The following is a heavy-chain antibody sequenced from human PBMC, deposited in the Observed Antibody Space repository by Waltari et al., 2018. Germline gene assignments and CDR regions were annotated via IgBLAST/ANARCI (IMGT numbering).Heavy chain of an antibody. CDR2: MSYDGFSK. J-gene: IGHJ4*02. D-gene: IGHD2-2*01. CDR1: AVHISKYR. V-gene: IGHV3-30-3*01. Sequence: PLVESWGGVVQPGRSLSPPCAAPAVHISKYRISWVRRAPGKGLEWVAAMSYDGFSKYYADSVKGRFTIAGDTSKTTVDLQMNSLSTEDTAVYYCAREGGTSGYSGYFDTWGQGTLVTVSS. CDR3: AREGGTSGYSGYFDT.